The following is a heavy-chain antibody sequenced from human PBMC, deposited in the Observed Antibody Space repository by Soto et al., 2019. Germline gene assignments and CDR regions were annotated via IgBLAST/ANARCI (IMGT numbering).Heavy chain of an antibody. CDR2: IDPSDSYT. V-gene: IGHV5-10-1*01. CDR3: ARLRYFDWSSKNWFDP. J-gene: IGHJ5*02. D-gene: IGHD3-9*01. CDR1: GYSFTSYW. Sequence: GESLKISCKGSGYSFTSYWISWVRQMPGKGLEWMGRIDPSDSYTNYSPSFQGHVTISADKSISTAYLQWSSLKASDTAMYYCARLRYFDWSSKNWFDPWGQGTLVTV.